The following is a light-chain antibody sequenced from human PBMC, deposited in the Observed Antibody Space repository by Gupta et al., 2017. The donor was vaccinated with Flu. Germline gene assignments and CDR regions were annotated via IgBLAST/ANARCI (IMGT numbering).Light chain of an antibody. CDR2: NSY. J-gene: IGKJ1*01. Sequence: ERVTVSCRASQSISNNLAWYQQKPGQPPRLLIYNSYTRATDIPARFSGAGSGTDFTLTIDSLRSEDSAVYYCQHYSDRPPWTCGPGTKVDLK. CDR3: QHYSDRPPWT. V-gene: IGKV3-15*01. CDR1: QSISNN.